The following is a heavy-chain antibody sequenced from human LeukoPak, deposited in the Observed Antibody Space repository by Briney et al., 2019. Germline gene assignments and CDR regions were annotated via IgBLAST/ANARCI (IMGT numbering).Heavy chain of an antibody. CDR2: ISYDGSNK. D-gene: IGHD2-15*01. J-gene: IGHJ4*02. CDR1: GFTFSSYA. CDR3: ARARGILLYYFDY. Sequence: GGSLRLSCAASGFTFSSYAMHWVRQAPGKGLEWVAVISYDGSNKYYADSVKGRFTISRDNAKNSLYLQMNSLRAEDTVVYYCARARGILLYYFDYWGQGTLVTVSS. V-gene: IGHV3-30*04.